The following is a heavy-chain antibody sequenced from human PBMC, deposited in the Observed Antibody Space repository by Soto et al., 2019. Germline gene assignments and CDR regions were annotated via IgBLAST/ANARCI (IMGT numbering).Heavy chain of an antibody. D-gene: IGHD1-26*01. CDR1: VGSISSSSYY. Sequence: AETLSLTCTVSVGSISSSSYYWCWIRQPPGKGLEWIGSIYYSGSTYYNPSLKSRVTISVDTSKNQFSLKLSSVTAADTAVYYCARVFEWELLQGFDYWGQGTLVTVSS. CDR3: ARVFEWELLQGFDY. J-gene: IGHJ4*02. V-gene: IGHV4-39*01. CDR2: IYYSGST.